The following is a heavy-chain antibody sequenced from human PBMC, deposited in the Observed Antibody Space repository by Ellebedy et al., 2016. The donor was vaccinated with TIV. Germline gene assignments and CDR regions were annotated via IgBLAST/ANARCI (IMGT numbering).Heavy chain of an antibody. CDR1: GGSLGSYT. J-gene: IGHJ5*02. CDR2: IIPIFGTP. Sequence: AASVKVSCKASGGSLGSYTIAWVRQAPGQGLQWMGGIIPIFGTPAYAQKFRGRVTITADDSTSTAYMELSSLSSDYTAVYYCAKVEYCDGGSCYSDYWFDPWGQGTLVIVSS. D-gene: IGHD2-15*01. V-gene: IGHV1-69*13. CDR3: AKVEYCDGGSCYSDYWFDP.